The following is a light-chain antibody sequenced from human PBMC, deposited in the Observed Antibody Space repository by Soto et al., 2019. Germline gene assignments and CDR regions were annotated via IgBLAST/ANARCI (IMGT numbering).Light chain of an antibody. J-gene: IGKJ1*01. CDR1: QSVSSSY. Sequence: EIVLTQSPGTLSLTPGERATLSCRASQSVSSSYLAWYQQRPDQSPRLLIYGAATRVTDMPARFSGSGSGTDFILTISRMEPEDFAVYYCQQYGSSPRTFCQGAKVEIK. V-gene: IGKV3-20*01. CDR3: QQYGSSPRT. CDR2: GAA.